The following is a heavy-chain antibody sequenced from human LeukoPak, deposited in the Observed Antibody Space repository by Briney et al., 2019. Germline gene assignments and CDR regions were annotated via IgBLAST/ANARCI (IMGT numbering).Heavy chain of an antibody. CDR1: GGSFSSGDYY. D-gene: IGHD4-23*01. V-gene: IGHV4-30-4*01. J-gene: IGHJ4*02. Sequence: KPSQTLSLTCTVSGGSFSSGDYYWNWIRQPPGKGLEWIGYIYYSGSTYYNPSLKSRVTISVDTSKNQFSLKLNSVTAADTAVYYCARESVAQGFFDYWGQGTLVTVSS. CDR2: IYYSGST. CDR3: ARESVAQGFFDY.